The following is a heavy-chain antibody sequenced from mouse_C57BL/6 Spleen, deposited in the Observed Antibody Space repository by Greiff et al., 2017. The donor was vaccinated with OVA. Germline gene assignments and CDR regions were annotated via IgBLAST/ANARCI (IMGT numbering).Heavy chain of an antibody. V-gene: IGHV1-61*01. CDR2: IYPSDSET. D-gene: IGHD1-1*01. J-gene: IGHJ2*01. Sequence: QVQLQQPGAELVRPGSSVKLSCKASGYTFTSYWMDWVKQRPGQGLEWIGTIYPSDSETHYNQKFKDKATLTVDKSSSTAYMQLSSLTSEDSAVYYCARRYYGSSTYYFDYWGQGTTLTVSS. CDR3: ARRYYGSSTYYFDY. CDR1: GYTFTSYW.